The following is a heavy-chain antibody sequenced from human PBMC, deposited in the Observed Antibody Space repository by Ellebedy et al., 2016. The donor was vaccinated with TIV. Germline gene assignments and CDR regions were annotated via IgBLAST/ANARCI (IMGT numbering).Heavy chain of an antibody. CDR1: GYTFTSYY. V-gene: IGHV1-46*01. CDR3: ARATRAEMDYYYYMDV. Sequence: ASVKVSXKASGYTFTSYYMHWVRQAPGQGLEWMGIVNPSGGSTSYAQKFQGRVTMTRDTSTSTVYMELSSLRSEDTAVYYCARATRAEMDYYYYMDVWGKGTTVTVSS. CDR2: VNPSGGST. D-gene: IGHD5-24*01. J-gene: IGHJ6*03.